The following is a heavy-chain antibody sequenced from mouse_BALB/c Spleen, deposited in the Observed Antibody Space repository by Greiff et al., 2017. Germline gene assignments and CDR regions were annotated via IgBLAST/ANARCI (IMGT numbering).Heavy chain of an antibody. V-gene: IGHV5-17*02. CDR1: GFTFSSFG. CDR2: ISSGSSTI. D-gene: IGHD2-1*01. J-gene: IGHJ3*01. Sequence: EGKLVESGGGLVQPGGSRKLSCAASGFTFSSFGMHWVRQAPEKGLEWVAYISSGSSTIYYADTVKGRFTISRDNPKNTLFLQMTSLRSEDTAMYYCATIYSFAYWGQGTLVTVSA. CDR3: ATIYSFAY.